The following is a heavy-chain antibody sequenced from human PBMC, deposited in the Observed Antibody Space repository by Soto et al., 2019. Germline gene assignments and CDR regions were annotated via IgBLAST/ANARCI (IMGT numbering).Heavy chain of an antibody. CDR3: VRQWNTVPTQANFDY. V-gene: IGHV4-39*01. CDR1: GGSVTNSSYY. CDR2: VYYRGRS. D-gene: IGHD1-1*01. J-gene: IGHJ4*02. Sequence: SETLSLTCTVSGGSVTNSSYYWGWIRQSPGKGLEWIGSVYYRGRSYSKSSVKSRVTISVDTSKNRFSLSLNSVTASDTAVYFSVRQWNTVPTQANFDYWGPGALVTVSS.